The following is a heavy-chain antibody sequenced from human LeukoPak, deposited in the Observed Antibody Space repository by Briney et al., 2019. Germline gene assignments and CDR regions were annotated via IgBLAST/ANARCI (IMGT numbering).Heavy chain of an antibody. V-gene: IGHV4-30-2*01. CDR2: IYHSGST. CDR3: ARVYSMVFGP. CDR1: GGSISSGGYS. D-gene: IGHD3-10*01. Sequence: PSQTLSLTCAVSGGSISSGGYSWSWIRQPPGKGLEWIGYIYHSGSTYYNPSLKSRVTISVDRSKSQFSLKLSSVTAADTAVYYCARVYSMVFGPWGQGTLVTVSS. J-gene: IGHJ5*02.